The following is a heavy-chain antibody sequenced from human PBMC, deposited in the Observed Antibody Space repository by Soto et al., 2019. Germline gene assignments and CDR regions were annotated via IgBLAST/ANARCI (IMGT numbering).Heavy chain of an antibody. CDR3: ARDRRIAAAADFYFDS. CDR2: ISSRTNTI. D-gene: IGHD6-13*01. CDR1: GFTFSAYS. Sequence: EVQLVESGGGLVQPGGSLRLSCAASGFTFSAYSMNWVRQDPGKGLEWVSYISSRTNTIYYADSVQGRFTISRDDAKYSLYLQLDSLRAEDTAVYYCARDRRIAAAADFYFDSWGQGTLVTVSS. V-gene: IGHV3-48*01. J-gene: IGHJ4*02.